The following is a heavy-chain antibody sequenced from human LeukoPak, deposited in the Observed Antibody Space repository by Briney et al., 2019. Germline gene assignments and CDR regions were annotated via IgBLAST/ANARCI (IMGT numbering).Heavy chain of an antibody. Sequence: SETLSLTCAVYGGSFSDYYWSWIRQPPGKGLEWIGEINHSGSTNYNPSLKSRVTISVDTSKNQFSLKLSSVTAADTAVYYCARAEVGATNYFDYWGQGTLVTVSS. D-gene: IGHD1-26*01. CDR1: GGSFSDYY. CDR2: INHSGST. CDR3: ARAEVGATNYFDY. V-gene: IGHV4-34*01. J-gene: IGHJ4*02.